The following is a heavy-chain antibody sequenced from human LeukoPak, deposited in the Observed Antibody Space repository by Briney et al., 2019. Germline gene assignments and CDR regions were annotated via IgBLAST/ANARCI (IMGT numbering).Heavy chain of an antibody. Sequence: GGSLRLSCAASRFTFSSYEMNWVRQAPGKGLEWVSYISSSGSTFYYPDSVKGRFTISRGNAKNSLYLQMNSLGAEDTAVYYCARGSYYYDSRGYAEGFFDYWGQGTLVTVSS. CDR3: ARGSYYYDSRGYAEGFFDY. J-gene: IGHJ4*02. D-gene: IGHD3-22*01. CDR2: ISSSGSTF. V-gene: IGHV3-48*03. CDR1: RFTFSSYE.